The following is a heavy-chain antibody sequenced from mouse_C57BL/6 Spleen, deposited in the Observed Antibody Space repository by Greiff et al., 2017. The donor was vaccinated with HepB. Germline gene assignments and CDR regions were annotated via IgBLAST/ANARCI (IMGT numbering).Heavy chain of an antibody. D-gene: IGHD2-1*01. CDR1: GFTFSDYY. J-gene: IGHJ4*01. CDR2: INYDGSST. CDR3: ARRPLLWRFMDY. Sequence: EVKLVESEGGLVQPGSSMKLSCTASGFTFSDYYMAWVRQVPEKGLEWVANINYDGSSTYYLDSLKSRFIISRDNAKNILYLQMSSLKSEDTATYDCARRPLLWRFMDYWGQGTSVTVSS. V-gene: IGHV5-16*01.